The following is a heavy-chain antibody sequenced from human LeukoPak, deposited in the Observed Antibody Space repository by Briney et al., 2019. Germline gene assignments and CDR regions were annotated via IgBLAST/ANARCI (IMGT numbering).Heavy chain of an antibody. CDR2: VYHRGST. J-gene: IGHJ4*02. CDR1: GYSISNGYY. V-gene: IGHV4-38-2*02. CDR3: ARGAEYYAIWRGYAGYSDY. D-gene: IGHD3-3*01. Sequence: SETLSLTCTVSGYSISNGYYWGWIRQPPGKGLEWVGSVYHRGSTYYNPSLRSRVAISLDRSKKKFSLKLTSVTAADTAVYFCARGAEYYAIWRGYAGYSDYWGQGISVTVSS.